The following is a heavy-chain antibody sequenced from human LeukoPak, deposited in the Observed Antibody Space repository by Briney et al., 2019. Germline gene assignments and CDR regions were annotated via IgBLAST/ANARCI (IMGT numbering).Heavy chain of an antibody. CDR3: ARGGPDFGGGTNGVWAYASYYYMDV. Sequence: ASVKVSCKASGYTFTGYYMHWVRQAPGQGLEWMGWINPNSGGTNYAQKFQGRVTMTRDTSISTAYMELSRLRSDDTAVYYCARGGPDFGGGTNGVWAYASYYYMDVWGKGTTVTVSS. V-gene: IGHV1-2*02. CDR2: INPNSGGT. D-gene: IGHD2-8*01. J-gene: IGHJ6*03. CDR1: GYTFTGYY.